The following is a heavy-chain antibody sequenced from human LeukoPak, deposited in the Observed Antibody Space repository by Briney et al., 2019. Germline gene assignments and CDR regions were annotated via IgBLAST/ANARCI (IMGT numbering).Heavy chain of an antibody. CDR2: IYYSGST. J-gene: IGHJ4*02. CDR1: GGSISSYY. CDR3: ARAFSSGWYPYSIGGLWFDF. D-gene: IGHD6-19*01. Sequence: SETLSLTCTVSGGSISSYYWSWIRQPTGKGLEWIGYIYYSGSTNCNPSLKSRVTVSVDTSKNQFSLKLSSVTAADTAVYYCARAFSSGWYPYSIGGLWFDFWGQGTLVTVSS. V-gene: IGHV4-59*01.